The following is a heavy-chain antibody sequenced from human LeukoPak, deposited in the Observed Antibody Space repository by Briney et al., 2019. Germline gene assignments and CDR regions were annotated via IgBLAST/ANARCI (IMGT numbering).Heavy chain of an antibody. CDR1: GFTFSDYY. J-gene: IGHJ6*03. V-gene: IGHV3-11*01. CDR2: ISSSGSTI. D-gene: IGHD3-3*01. Sequence: GGSLRLSCAASGFTFSDYYMSWIRQAPGKGLEWVPYISSSGSTIYYADSVKGRFTISRDNAKNSLYLQMNSLRAEDTAVYYCARDQRGYDFWRNYYYYMDVWGKGTTLTVSS. CDR3: ARDQRGYDFWRNYYYYMDV.